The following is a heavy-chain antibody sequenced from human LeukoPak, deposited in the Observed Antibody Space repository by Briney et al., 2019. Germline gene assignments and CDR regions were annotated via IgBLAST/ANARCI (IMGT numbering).Heavy chain of an antibody. Sequence: RGSLRLSCAASKFSFSSYWMHWVCQAPGKGLEWVAVISYDGSNKYYADSVKGRFTISRDNSKNTLYLQMNSLRTEDTAVYYCAKDREWLGVLAYWGQGTLVTVSS. V-gene: IGHV3-30*18. CDR1: KFSFSSYW. CDR3: AKDREWLGVLAY. J-gene: IGHJ4*02. CDR2: ISYDGSNK. D-gene: IGHD3-3*01.